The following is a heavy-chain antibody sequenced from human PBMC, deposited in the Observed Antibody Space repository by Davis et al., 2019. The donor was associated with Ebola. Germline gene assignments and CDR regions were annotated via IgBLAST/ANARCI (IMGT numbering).Heavy chain of an antibody. CDR1: GFTFDDYA. D-gene: IGHD6-19*01. J-gene: IGHJ4*02. Sequence: SLKISCAASGFTFDDYAMHWVRQAPGKGLEWVSGISWNSGSIGYADSVKGRFTISRDNAKNSLYLQMNTLRAEDTAVYYCAGGTGWLTDYWGQGTLVTVSS. CDR2: ISWNSGSI. V-gene: IGHV3-9*01. CDR3: AGGTGWLTDY.